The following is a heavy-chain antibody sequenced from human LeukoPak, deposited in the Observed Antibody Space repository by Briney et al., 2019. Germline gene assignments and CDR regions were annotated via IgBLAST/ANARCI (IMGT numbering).Heavy chain of an antibody. J-gene: IGHJ4*02. CDR3: ARGMRHCNTTFCYVGAFDS. D-gene: IGHD2-2*01. Sequence: GGSLRLSCAASGFSIGGYSMNWVRQAPGKGLEWVSYITGSAAAIYYADSVKGRFTISRDNAKNSLFLQMNSLRAEDTAVYFCARGMRHCNTTFCYVGAFDSWGQGALVTVSS. V-gene: IGHV3-48*01. CDR1: GFSIGGYS. CDR2: ITGSAAAI.